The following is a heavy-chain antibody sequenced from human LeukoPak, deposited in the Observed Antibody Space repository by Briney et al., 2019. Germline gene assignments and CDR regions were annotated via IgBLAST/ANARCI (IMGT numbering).Heavy chain of an antibody. CDR1: GYTLNVLS. CDR2: FDSEDGET. Sequence: GASVKVSCKVCGYTLNVLSIHWVRQAPGKGPEWMGGFDSEDGETIYAQKFQGRVTMTEDTSTDTAYMELSSLRSEDTAVYYCATDTAGWELRIFDSWGQGTLVTVSS. CDR3: ATDTAGWELRIFDS. V-gene: IGHV1-24*01. D-gene: IGHD1-26*01. J-gene: IGHJ4*02.